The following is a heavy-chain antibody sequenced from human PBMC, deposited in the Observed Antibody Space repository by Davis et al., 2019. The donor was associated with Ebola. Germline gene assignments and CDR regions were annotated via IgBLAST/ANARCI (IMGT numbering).Heavy chain of an antibody. D-gene: IGHD4-17*01. J-gene: IGHJ4*02. Sequence: GESLKISCAASGFTFDDYTMHWVRQAPGKGLEWVSLISWDGGSTYYADSVKGRSTISRDNSKNSLYLQMNSLRTEDTALYYCARASLVTTVTTYFDYWGQGTLVTVSS. CDR1: GFTFDDYT. CDR3: ARASLVTTVTTYFDY. V-gene: IGHV3-43*01. CDR2: ISWDGGST.